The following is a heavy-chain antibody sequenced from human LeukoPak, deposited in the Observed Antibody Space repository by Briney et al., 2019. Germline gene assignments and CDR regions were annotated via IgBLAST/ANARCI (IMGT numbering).Heavy chain of an antibody. V-gene: IGHV3-43*01. Sequence: GGSLRLSCAASGFTFDDYTMHWVRQAPGKGLEWVSLINWVGGITYYADSVKGRFTISRDNSKNSLYLQMNSLRTEDTALYYCASGLWFGESPVGYWGQGTLVTVSS. CDR2: INWVGGIT. D-gene: IGHD3-10*01. CDR1: GFTFDDYT. J-gene: IGHJ4*02. CDR3: ASGLWFGESPVGY.